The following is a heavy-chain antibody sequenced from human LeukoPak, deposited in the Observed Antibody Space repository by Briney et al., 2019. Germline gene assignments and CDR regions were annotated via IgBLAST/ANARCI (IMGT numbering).Heavy chain of an antibody. CDR1: GGSISSSKSY. D-gene: IGHD2-2*01. V-gene: IGHV4-39*01. J-gene: IGHJ5*02. CDR3: AGPFRVEVGSPLDP. Sequence: SETLSLTCTVSGGSISSSKSYWGWIRQPPGKGLEWMGSFYYSGSTDYNPSLKSPVTISVDTPKNQFYLKLNSLTATDTACYSRAGPFRVEVGSPLDPWGEGTLVIVSS. CDR2: FYYSGST.